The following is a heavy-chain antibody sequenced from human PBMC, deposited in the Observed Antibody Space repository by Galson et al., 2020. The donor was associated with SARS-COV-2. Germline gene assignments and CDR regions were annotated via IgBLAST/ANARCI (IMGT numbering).Heavy chain of an antibody. Sequence: GESLKIYCAASGFTVSSNYMSWVRQAPGKGLEWVSVIYSGGSTYYADSVKGRFTISRDNSKNTLYLQMNSLRAEDTAVYYCARDSSGYYYYYGMDVWGQGTTVTVSS. D-gene: IGHD3-22*01. CDR3: ARDSSGYYYYYGMDV. V-gene: IGHV3-53*01. CDR2: IYSGGST. CDR1: GFTVSSNY. J-gene: IGHJ6*02.